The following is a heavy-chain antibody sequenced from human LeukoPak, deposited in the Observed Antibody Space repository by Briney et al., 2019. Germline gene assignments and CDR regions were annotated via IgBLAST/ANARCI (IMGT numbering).Heavy chain of an antibody. CDR3: ARGALSHFDY. Sequence: SETLSLTCAVYGGSFSGYYWSWIRQPPGKGLEWIGEINHSGSTNYNPSLKSRVTISVDTSKNQFSLKLSSVTAADTAVYYCARGALSHFDYWGQGTLVTVSS. V-gene: IGHV4-34*01. D-gene: IGHD5/OR15-5a*01. J-gene: IGHJ4*02. CDR2: INHSGST. CDR1: GGSFSGYY.